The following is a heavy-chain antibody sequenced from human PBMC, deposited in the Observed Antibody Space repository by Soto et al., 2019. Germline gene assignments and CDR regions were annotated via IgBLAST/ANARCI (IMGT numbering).Heavy chain of an antibody. J-gene: IGHJ3*02. Sequence: EVQLLESGGGLVQPGGSLRLSCAASGFTFSSYALTWVRQAPGKGLEWVSTISSSDGRTYYPDSVKGRFTISRDNSKSTLYLQMNSLRAEDTAVYFCAKDKGWRSAFEIWGQGTMVTVSS. CDR2: ISSSDGRT. CDR1: GFTFSSYA. V-gene: IGHV3-23*01. CDR3: AKDKGWRSAFEI. D-gene: IGHD2-15*01.